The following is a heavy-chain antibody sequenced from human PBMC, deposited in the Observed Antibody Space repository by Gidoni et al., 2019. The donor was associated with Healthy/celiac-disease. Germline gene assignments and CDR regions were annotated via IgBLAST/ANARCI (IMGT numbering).Heavy chain of an antibody. J-gene: IGHJ4*02. CDR2: ISGSGGST. V-gene: IGHV3-23*01. CDR1: GFTFSSYA. D-gene: IGHD3-3*01. Sequence: EVQLLESGGGLVQPGGSLRLSCAASGFTFSSYARSWVRQAPGKGLEWVSAISGSGGSTYYADSVKGRFTISRDNSKNTLYLQMNSLRAEDTAVYYCAKGYYYDFWSGQSFDYWGQGTLVTVSS. CDR3: AKGYYYDFWSGQSFDY.